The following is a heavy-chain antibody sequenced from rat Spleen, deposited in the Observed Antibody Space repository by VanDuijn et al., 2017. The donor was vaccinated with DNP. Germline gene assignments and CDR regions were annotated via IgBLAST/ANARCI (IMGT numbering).Heavy chain of an antibody. CDR2: INTGSGAT. V-gene: IGHV1-43*01. J-gene: IGHJ1*01. D-gene: IGHD1-4*01. CDR3: ARRRLPYWYFDF. Sequence: QVQLKQSGAELAKPDSSVKISCRASGYTFTTYYITWIKQTKGQGREYLGYINTGSGATNYNEKFKGKATLTADKSSSTAFMHLSSLTPDDSAVYYCARRRLPYWYFDFWGPGTMVTVSS. CDR1: GYTFTTYY.